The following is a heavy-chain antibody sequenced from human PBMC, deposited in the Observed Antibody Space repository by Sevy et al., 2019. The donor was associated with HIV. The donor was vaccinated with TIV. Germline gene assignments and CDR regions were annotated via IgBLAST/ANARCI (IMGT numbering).Heavy chain of an antibody. Sequence: SETLSLTCTVSGGSISSYYWSWIRQPAGKGLEWIGRIYTSGSTNYNPSLKSRVTMSVDTSKNQFSLKLSSVTAADTAVYYCARGVAAAAGTRHYYYYMDVWGKRTTVTVSS. V-gene: IGHV4-4*07. CDR1: GGSISSYY. D-gene: IGHD6-13*01. CDR2: IYTSGST. CDR3: ARGVAAAAGTRHYYYYMDV. J-gene: IGHJ6*03.